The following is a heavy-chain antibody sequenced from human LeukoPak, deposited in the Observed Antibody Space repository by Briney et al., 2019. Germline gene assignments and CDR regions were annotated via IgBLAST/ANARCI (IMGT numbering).Heavy chain of an antibody. V-gene: IGHV1-69*04. CDR1: GGTFSSYA. D-gene: IGHD6-13*01. CDR2: IIPILGIA. CDR3: ARDTIEGIAAVGTFDY. Sequence: SVKVSCKASGGTFSSYAISWVRQAPGQGLEWMGRIIPILGIANYAQKFQGRVTITADKSTSTAYMELSSLRSEDTAVYYCARDTIEGIAAVGTFDYWGQGTLVTVSS. J-gene: IGHJ4*02.